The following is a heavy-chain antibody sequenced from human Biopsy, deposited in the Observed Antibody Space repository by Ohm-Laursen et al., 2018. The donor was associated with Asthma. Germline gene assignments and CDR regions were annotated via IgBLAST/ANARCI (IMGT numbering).Heavy chain of an antibody. J-gene: IGHJ4*02. Sequence: SSVKVSCKSLGGTFNTYVIGWVRQSPGQGLEWMGGINSVFGTTTYPQKFQDRVTITADDSPSTVYMELSSLRSEDTAVYYCARKAGSCISRTCYSLDFWGQGTLVTVSS. V-gene: IGHV1-69*01. CDR1: GGTFNTYV. CDR2: INSVFGTT. D-gene: IGHD2-2*01. CDR3: ARKAGSCISRTCYSLDF.